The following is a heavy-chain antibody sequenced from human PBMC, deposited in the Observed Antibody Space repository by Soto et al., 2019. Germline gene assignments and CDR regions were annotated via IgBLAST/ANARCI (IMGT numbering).Heavy chain of an antibody. Sequence: QVQLVQSGAEVKKPGSSLKVYCKASGGTFSSYAITWVRQAPGQGLEWMGGIIPIFGTANYAQKFQGRVTITADESLTTAYMELSSLRSEDTAVYYCARDFPSSSSGPWGQGTLVTVSS. V-gene: IGHV1-69*01. J-gene: IGHJ5*02. CDR3: ARDFPSSSSGP. CDR1: GGTFSSYA. CDR2: IIPIFGTA.